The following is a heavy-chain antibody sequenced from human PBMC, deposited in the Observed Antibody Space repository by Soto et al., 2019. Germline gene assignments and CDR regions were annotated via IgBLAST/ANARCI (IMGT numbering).Heavy chain of an antibody. V-gene: IGHV4-59*01. CDR1: GGSISSYC. CDR2: IYYSGST. Sequence: SETLSLTCTVSGGSISSYCWSWIRQPPGKGLEWIGYIYYSGSTNYNPSLKSRVTISVDTSKNQFSLKLSSVTAADTAVYYCARATSSVGIAAAGFDYWGQGTLVTVSS. CDR3: ARATSSVGIAAAGFDY. D-gene: IGHD6-13*01. J-gene: IGHJ4*02.